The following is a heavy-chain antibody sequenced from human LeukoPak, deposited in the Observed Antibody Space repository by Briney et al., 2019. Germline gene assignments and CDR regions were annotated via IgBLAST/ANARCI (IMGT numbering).Heavy chain of an antibody. V-gene: IGHV4-34*01. J-gene: IGHJ4*02. CDR2: INHSGST. D-gene: IGHD6-19*01. CDR1: GGSFSGYY. Sequence: PSETLSLTCAVYGGSFSGYYWSWIRQPPGKGLEWIGEINHSGSTNYNPPLKSRVTISVDTSKNQFSLKLSSVTAADTAVYYCARDVSVAGLDYWGQGTLVTLSS. CDR3: ARDVSVAGLDY.